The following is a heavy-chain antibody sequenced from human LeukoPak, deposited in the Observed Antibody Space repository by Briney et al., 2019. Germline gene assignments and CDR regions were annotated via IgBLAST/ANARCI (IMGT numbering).Heavy chain of an antibody. V-gene: IGHV3-23*01. J-gene: IGHJ4*02. CDR2: ISGSDGST. Sequence: PGGSLRHPCAGSGCTFSSFAMSGVRQAPGKGLAWVSAISGSDGSTYYADSVKGRSTISRDNSKNTLYLPMNSLRAEDTAVYYCATPGYSYGDFDYWGQGTLVTVSS. D-gene: IGHD5-18*01. CDR1: GCTFSSFA. CDR3: ATPGYSYGDFDY.